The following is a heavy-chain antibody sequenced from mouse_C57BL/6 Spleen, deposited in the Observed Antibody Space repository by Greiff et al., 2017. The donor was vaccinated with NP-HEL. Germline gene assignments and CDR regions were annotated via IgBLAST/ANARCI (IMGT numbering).Heavy chain of an antibody. Sequence: QVQLQQSGAELVKPGASVKISCKASGYAFSSYWMNWVKQRPGKGLEWIGQIYPGDGDTNSNGKFKGKATLTADKSSSTAYMQISSLTSEDSAVYFCARKEYDYDRFAYWGQGTLVTVSA. CDR3: ARKEYDYDRFAY. CDR2: IYPGDGDT. CDR1: GYAFSSYW. D-gene: IGHD2-4*01. J-gene: IGHJ3*01. V-gene: IGHV1-80*01.